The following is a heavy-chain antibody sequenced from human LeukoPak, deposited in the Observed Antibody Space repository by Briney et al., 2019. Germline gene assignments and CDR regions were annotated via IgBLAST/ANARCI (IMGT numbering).Heavy chain of an antibody. J-gene: IGHJ3*02. D-gene: IGHD1-26*01. V-gene: IGHV1-2*02. CDR3: AGNKVGATVLHI. Sequence: ASVKVSCKASGYTFTGYYMHWVRQAPGQGLEWMGWINPNSGGTNYAQKFQGRVTMTTDTSTSTAYMELRSLRSDDTAVYYCAGNKVGATVLHIWGQGTMVTVSS. CDR1: GYTFTGYY. CDR2: INPNSGGT.